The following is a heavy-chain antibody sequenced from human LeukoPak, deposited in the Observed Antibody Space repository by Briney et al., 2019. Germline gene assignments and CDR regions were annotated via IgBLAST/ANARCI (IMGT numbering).Heavy chain of an antibody. Sequence: GGSLRLSCAASGFTFSSYSMNWVRQAPGKGLEWVSYISRSSTTIYYADSVKGRFTISRDNAKNLLYLQMNSLRAEDTAVYYCAKDPTSSSVLDYWGQGTLVTVSS. V-gene: IGHV3-48*01. CDR3: AKDPTSSSVLDY. CDR2: ISRSSTTI. D-gene: IGHD6-6*01. J-gene: IGHJ4*02. CDR1: GFTFSSYS.